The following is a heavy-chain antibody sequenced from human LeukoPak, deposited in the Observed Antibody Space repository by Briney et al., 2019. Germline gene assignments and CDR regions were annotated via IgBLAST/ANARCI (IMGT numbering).Heavy chain of an antibody. J-gene: IGHJ5*02. V-gene: IGHV3-30-3*01. CDR1: GFTFISYA. Sequence: PGRSLRLSCAASGFTFISYAMHWVSQAPGKGLEWVAGISYDGSNKYYADSVKGRFTISRDNSQNTLYLQMNRLRAEDTAVYYCARGRYSYDSSGSIRGPPEGPWGQGTLVTVSS. D-gene: IGHD3-22*01. CDR3: ARGRYSYDSSGSIRGPPEGP. CDR2: ISYDGSNK.